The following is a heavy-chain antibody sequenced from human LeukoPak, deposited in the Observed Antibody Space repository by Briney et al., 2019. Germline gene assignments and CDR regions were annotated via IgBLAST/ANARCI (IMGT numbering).Heavy chain of an antibody. J-gene: IGHJ4*02. CDR3: ASSVGSYRNYFDY. D-gene: IGHD3-16*02. CDR1: GGSISSYY. Sequence: SETLSLTCTVSGGSISSYYWSWIRQPPGKGLEWIGYIYYSGSTNYNPSLKSRVTISVDTSKNQFSLKLSSVTAADTAVYYCASSVGSYRNYFDYWGQGTLVTVSS. V-gene: IGHV4-59*12. CDR2: IYYSGST.